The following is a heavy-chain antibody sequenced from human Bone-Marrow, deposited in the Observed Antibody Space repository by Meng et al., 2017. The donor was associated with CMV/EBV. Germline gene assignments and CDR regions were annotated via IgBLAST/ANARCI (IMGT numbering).Heavy chain of an antibody. D-gene: IGHD2-2*01. J-gene: IGHJ4*02. CDR3: ARLFCSSTSCYLYFDY. V-gene: IGHV1-2*02. Sequence: YTLTGYYMHWVRQATEQGLEWMEWSNQNSDGTNYAQKVQGKATMTRNTSISTAYMELSRLRSDDTAVYYCARLFCSSTSCYLYFDYWGQGTLVTVSS. CDR1: YTLTGYY. CDR2: SNQNSDGT.